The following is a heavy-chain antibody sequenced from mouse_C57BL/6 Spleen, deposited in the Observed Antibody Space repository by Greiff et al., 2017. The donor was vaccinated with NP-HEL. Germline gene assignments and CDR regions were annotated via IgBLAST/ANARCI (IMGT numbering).Heavy chain of an antibody. Sequence: DVKLVESGGGLVKPGGSLKLSCAASGFTFSSYAMSWVRQTPEKRLEWVATISDGGSYTYYPDNVKGRFTISRDNAKNNLYLQMSHLKSEDTAMYYCASGSSYPAWFAYWGQGTLVTVSA. J-gene: IGHJ3*01. CDR1: GFTFSSYA. D-gene: IGHD1-1*01. V-gene: IGHV5-4*03. CDR3: ASGSSYPAWFAY. CDR2: ISDGGSYT.